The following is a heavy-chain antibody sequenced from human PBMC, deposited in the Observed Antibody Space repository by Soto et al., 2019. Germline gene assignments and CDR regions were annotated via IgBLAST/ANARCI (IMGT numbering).Heavy chain of an antibody. D-gene: IGHD6-19*01. V-gene: IGHV1-2*02. CDR3: ARCVAVPGNPDH. Sequence: ASVKLSFRASGYTLTGYYMHWLRHAPGQGLERMGWINPNSGATNYSQEFQGRVTMTRDTAIGTAYMELSRLRSDDTAAYSCARCVAVPGNPDHCGQGTLVTVYS. CDR1: GYTLTGYY. J-gene: IGHJ4*02. CDR2: INPNSGAT.